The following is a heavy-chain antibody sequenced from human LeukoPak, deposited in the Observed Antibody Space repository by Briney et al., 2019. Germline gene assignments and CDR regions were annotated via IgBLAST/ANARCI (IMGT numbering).Heavy chain of an antibody. D-gene: IGHD1-26*01. J-gene: IGHJ5*02. CDR3: ARDNSVGDYAWWFDP. CDR2: ITPSGGST. Sequence: GASVKVSCKASGYTFTNYYMHWVRQAPGQGLEWLGLITPSGGSTWYAQKFQGRVTMTRDMSTSTDYMELGSLRSEDTAVYYCARDNSVGDYAWWFDPWGQGTLVTVSS. CDR1: GYTFTNYY. V-gene: IGHV1-46*01.